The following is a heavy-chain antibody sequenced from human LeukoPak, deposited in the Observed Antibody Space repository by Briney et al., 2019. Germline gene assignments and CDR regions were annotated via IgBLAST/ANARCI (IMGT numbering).Heavy chain of an antibody. V-gene: IGHV3-49*04. Sequence: GGSLRLSCTASGFTFGDYAMSWVRQAPGKGLEWVGFIRSKAYGGTTEYAASVKGRFTISRDDSKSIAYLQMNSLKTEDTAVYYCTRDYSSGWTEVFDYWGQGTLVTVSS. CDR3: TRDYSSGWTEVFDY. D-gene: IGHD6-19*01. CDR2: IRSKAYGGTT. CDR1: GFTFGDYA. J-gene: IGHJ4*02.